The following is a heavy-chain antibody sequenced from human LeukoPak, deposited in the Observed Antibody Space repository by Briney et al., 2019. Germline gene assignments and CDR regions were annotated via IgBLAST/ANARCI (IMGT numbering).Heavy chain of an antibody. D-gene: IGHD3-22*01. CDR2: ISWNSGSI. CDR1: GFTFSSYA. J-gene: IGHJ4*02. CDR3: AKDIGPLYYDSSGCAFDY. V-gene: IGHV3-9*01. Sequence: GGSLRLSCAASGFTFSSYAMSWVRQAPGKGLEWVSGISWNSGSIGYADSVKGRFTISRDNAKNSLYLQMNSLRAEDTALYYCAKDIGPLYYDSSGCAFDYWGQGTLVTVSS.